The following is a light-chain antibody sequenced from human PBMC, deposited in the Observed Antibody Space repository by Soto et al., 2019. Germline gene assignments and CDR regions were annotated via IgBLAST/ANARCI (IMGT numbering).Light chain of an antibody. V-gene: IGLV7-43*01. CDR3: LLYYGGPQQGV. CDR2: SAT. J-gene: IGLJ2*01. Sequence: QTVVTQEPSLTVSPGGTVTLTCTSSTGTVSSSYYPNWFPQKPGQAPRSLIYSATNRHSWTPARFSGSLLGGKAALTLSGVQPEDEADYYCLLYYGGPQQGVFGGGPKVTVL. CDR1: TGTVSSSYY.